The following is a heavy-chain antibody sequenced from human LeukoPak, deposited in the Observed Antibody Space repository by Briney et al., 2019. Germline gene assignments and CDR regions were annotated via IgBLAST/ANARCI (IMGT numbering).Heavy chain of an antibody. V-gene: IGHV4-61*01. Sequence: PSETLSLTCIVSGGSISSRSYYWGWIRQPPGKGLEWIGYTSYSGTTNYNPSLKSRVTISIDTSKNQFSLKLSSVTAADTAMYYCARGGRYFDYWGQGTLVTVSS. CDR3: ARGGRYFDY. CDR1: GGSISSRSYY. J-gene: IGHJ4*02. CDR2: TSYSGTT. D-gene: IGHD3-9*01.